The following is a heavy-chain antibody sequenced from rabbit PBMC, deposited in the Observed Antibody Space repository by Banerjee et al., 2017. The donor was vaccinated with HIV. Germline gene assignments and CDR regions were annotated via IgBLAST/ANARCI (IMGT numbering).Heavy chain of an antibody. D-gene: IGHD1-1*01. CDR2: IDGTIGAA. V-gene: IGHV1S40*01. J-gene: IGHJ4*01. Sequence: QPLEESGGDLVKPEGSLTLTCIVSGFSFSSTYDMCWVRQAPGKGLEWIGCIDGTIGAAYYASWASGRFTISKTSSTTVTLQMTSLTAADTATYFCARGAGASGWSYDLWGPGTLVTVS. CDR3: ARGAGASGWSYDL. CDR1: GFSFSSTYD.